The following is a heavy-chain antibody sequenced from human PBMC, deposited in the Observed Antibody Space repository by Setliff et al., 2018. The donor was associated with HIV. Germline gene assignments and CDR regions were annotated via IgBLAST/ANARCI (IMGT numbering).Heavy chain of an antibody. J-gene: IGHJ3*02. Sequence: SCAASGFTFSNYWMHWVRQAPGKGLVWVSRINSDGSDARHADFVKGRFRISRDNAKNTLYLQMHSLTDEDTAVYYCARVDPESGYTLGYAFDIWGQGTTVTVSS. V-gene: IGHV3-74*01. D-gene: IGHD5-18*01. CDR1: GFTFSNYW. CDR3: ARVDPESGYTLGYAFDI. CDR2: INSDGSDA.